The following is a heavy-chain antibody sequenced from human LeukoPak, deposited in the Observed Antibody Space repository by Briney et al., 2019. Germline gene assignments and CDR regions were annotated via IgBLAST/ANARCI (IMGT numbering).Heavy chain of an antibody. CDR2: IYYSGST. CDR3: ERGLGARIYDSRTYGMDV. J-gene: IGHJ6*02. V-gene: IGHV4-59*01. CDR1: GGSISSYY. Sequence: PSETLSLTCTVSGGSISSYYGSWIRQPPGKGLEWIGYIYYSGSTNYNPSLKSRVTISVDTSKNQFSLKLSSVTAADTAVYYYERGLGARIYDSRTYGMDVWGQGTTVTVSS. D-gene: IGHD3-22*01.